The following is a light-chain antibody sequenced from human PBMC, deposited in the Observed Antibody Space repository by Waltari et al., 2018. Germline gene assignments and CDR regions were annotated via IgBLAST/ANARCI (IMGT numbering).Light chain of an antibody. CDR1: QGISSR. J-gene: IGKJ4*01. CDR3: QQTKSFPHT. V-gene: IGKV1-12*01. Sequence: DIHMTQSPSFVSASVGHRVTFSCRTSQGISSRLAWYQQKPGKAPKLLMYGATSLQSGVPSRFSGNGSGTDFTLTISSLQPEDFGTYYCQQTKSFPHTFGGGTKLDIK. CDR2: GAT.